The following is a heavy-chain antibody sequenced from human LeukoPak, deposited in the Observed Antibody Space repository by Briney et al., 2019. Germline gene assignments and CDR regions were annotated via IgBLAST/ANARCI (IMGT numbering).Heavy chain of an antibody. D-gene: IGHD2-2*01. V-gene: IGHV1-69*02. CDR3: ARFCSSTSCYDYFDY. CDR2: IIPILGIA. J-gene: IGHJ4*02. CDR1: GGTFSSYT. Sequence: SVKVSCKASGGTFSSYTISWVRQAPGQGLEWMGRIIPILGIANYAQKFQGRVTITADKSTSTAYMELSSLRSEETAVYYCARFCSSTSCYDYFDYWGQGTLVTVSS.